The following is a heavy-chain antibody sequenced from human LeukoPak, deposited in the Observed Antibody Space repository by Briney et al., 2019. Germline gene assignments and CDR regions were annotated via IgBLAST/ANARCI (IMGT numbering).Heavy chain of an antibody. J-gene: IGHJ4*02. V-gene: IGHV1-2*02. D-gene: IGHD5-18*01. Sequence: ASVKVSCKASGNIFNGHYIHWVRQAPGQGLEWMGWIDPKNGATNYAQDYRGRLSMTRDTSITTAYMELSGLTFDDTAVYFCVNRDHGYIFYWGQGTLVTVSS. CDR1: GNIFNGHY. CDR2: IDPKNGAT. CDR3: VNRDHGYIFY.